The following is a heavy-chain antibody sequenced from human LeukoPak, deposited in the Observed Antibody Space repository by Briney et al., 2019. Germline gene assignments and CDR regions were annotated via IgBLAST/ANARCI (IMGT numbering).Heavy chain of an antibody. CDR1: GFTFSDYY. Sequence: PGGSLRLSCAASGFTFSDYYMSWVRQAPGKGLEWVSYISSSGSTIYYADSVKGRFTISRDKAKNSLYLQMNSLSAEDTAVYYCASRYSYGQLSYYYYYMYVWGKGTTVTVSS. CDR3: ASRYSYGQLSYYYYYMYV. J-gene: IGHJ6*03. CDR2: ISSSGSTI. V-gene: IGHV3-11*04. D-gene: IGHD5-18*01.